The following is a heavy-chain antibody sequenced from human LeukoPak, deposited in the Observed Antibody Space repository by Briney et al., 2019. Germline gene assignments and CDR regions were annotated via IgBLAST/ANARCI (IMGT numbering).Heavy chain of an antibody. CDR1: GYTFTSYY. Sequence: ASVKVSCKASGYTFTSYYMHWVRQAPGQGLEWMGIINPSGDSTTYAQIFQGRVTMIRDMSTSTVYMELRSLRSDDTAVYYCARVYQSGTPLFYYYYYMDVWGKGTTVTISS. CDR2: INPSGDST. D-gene: IGHD1-1*01. CDR3: ARVYQSGTPLFYYYYYMDV. V-gene: IGHV1-46*01. J-gene: IGHJ6*03.